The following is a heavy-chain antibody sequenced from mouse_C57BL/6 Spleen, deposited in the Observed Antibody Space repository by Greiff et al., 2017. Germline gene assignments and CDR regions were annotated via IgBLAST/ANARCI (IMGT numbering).Heavy chain of an antibody. V-gene: IGHV1-18*01. CDR2: INPNNGGT. CDR1: GYNFTDYN. J-gene: IGHJ1*03. D-gene: IGHD2-4*01. Sequence: EVQLQQSGPELVKPGASVKIPCKASGYNFTDYNMDWVKQSHGKSLEWIGDINPNNGGTIYNQKFKGKATLTVDKSSSTAYMELLSLTSEDTAIYYCSRHDYDADWYFGVWGTGATVTVSS. CDR3: SRHDYDADWYFGV.